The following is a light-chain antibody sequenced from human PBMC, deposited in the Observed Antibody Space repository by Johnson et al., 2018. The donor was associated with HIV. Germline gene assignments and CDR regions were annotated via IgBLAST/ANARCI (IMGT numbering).Light chain of an antibody. Sequence: SALTQPPSVSAAPGQTVNISCSGNVSNIESYFVSWYQQLPGAAPTLLIYEDNKRPSGIPDRFSGSKSGATATLGITGLQTGDEADYYCGIWDASLSPLYVFGTGTTITVL. J-gene: IGLJ1*01. CDR2: EDN. V-gene: IGLV1-51*02. CDR3: GIWDASLSPLYV. CDR1: VSNIESYF.